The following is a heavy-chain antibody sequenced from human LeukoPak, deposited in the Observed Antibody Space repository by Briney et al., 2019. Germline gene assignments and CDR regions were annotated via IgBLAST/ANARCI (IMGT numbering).Heavy chain of an antibody. D-gene: IGHD2-2*01. J-gene: IGHJ6*03. Sequence: GSSVKVSCKASGGTFSSYAISWVRQAPGQGLEWMGGIIPIFGTANYAQKLQGRVTITTDESTSTAYMELSSLRSEDTAVCYCARGGPKPIVVVPAAMSDYYYYYYMDVWGKGTTVTVSS. CDR1: GGTFSSYA. V-gene: IGHV1-69*05. CDR3: ARGGPKPIVVVPAAMSDYYYYYYMDV. CDR2: IIPIFGTA.